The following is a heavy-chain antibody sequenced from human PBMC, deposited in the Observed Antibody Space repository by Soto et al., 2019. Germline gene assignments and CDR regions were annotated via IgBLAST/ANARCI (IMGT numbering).Heavy chain of an antibody. CDR1: GYTFTSYA. J-gene: IGHJ6*02. CDR2: INAGNGNT. V-gene: IGHV1-3*01. D-gene: IGHD3-22*01. CDR3: ARSSGVYYYYYGMDV. Sequence: EASVKVSCKASGYTFTSYAMHWVRQAPGQRLEWMGWINAGNGNTKYSQKFQGRVTITRDTSASTAYMELSSLRSEDTAVYYCARSSGVYYYYYGMDVWGQGTTVTVSS.